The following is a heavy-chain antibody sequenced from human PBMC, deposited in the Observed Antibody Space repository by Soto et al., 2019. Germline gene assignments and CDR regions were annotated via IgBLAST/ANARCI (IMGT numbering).Heavy chain of an antibody. V-gene: IGHV3-33*01. CDR3: AREEPMVRGVIPYYYGMDV. CDR1: GFTFSSYD. J-gene: IGHJ6*02. Sequence: QVQLVESGGGVVQPGRSLRLSCEASGFTFSSYDMHWVRQAPGKGLEWVAVIWYDGSNKYYADSVKGRFTISRDNSKNTLYLQMNRLRAEDTAVYYCAREEPMVRGVIPYYYGMDVWGQGTTVTVSS. CDR2: IWYDGSNK. D-gene: IGHD3-10*01.